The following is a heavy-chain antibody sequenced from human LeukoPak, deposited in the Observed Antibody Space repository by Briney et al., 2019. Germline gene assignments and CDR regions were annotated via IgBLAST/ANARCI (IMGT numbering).Heavy chain of an antibody. J-gene: IGHJ4*02. CDR1: GFTFSSYA. Sequence: PGGSLRLSCAASGFTFSSYAMHWVRQAPGKGLEWVAVISYDGSNKYYADSVKGRFTISRDNSKNTLYLQMNSLRAEDTAVYYCARYSRLTADYWGQGTLVTVSS. V-gene: IGHV3-30*04. D-gene: IGHD1-14*01. CDR3: ARYSRLTADY. CDR2: ISYDGSNK.